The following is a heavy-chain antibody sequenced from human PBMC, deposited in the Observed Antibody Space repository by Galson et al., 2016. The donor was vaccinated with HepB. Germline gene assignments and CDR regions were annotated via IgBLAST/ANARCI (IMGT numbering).Heavy chain of an antibody. CDR2: INSDGSST. CDR3: AREAGDCSSNRGYGIEEDGGLAD. CDR1: GFTFSSYW. J-gene: IGHJ4*02. V-gene: IGHV3-74*01. D-gene: IGHD2-2*01. Sequence: SLRLSCAASGFTFSSYWLHWVRQAPGEGLVWVSRINSDGSSTRYADSVKGRFTISRDNAKNTLYLQMNSLRAEDTAVYYCAREAGDCSSNRGYGIEEDGGLADWGQGTLVTVSS.